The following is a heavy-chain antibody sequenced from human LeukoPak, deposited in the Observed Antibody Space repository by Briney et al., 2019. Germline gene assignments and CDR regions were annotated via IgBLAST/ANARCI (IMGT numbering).Heavy chain of an antibody. CDR1: TFTFRTFA. J-gene: IGHJ4*02. V-gene: IGHV3-30*04. Sequence: PGGSLRLSCAASTFTFRTFAMHWVRQAPGKGLEWVAVISYDGSNKYYADSVKGRFTISRDSSKNTLYLQTNSLRAEDTAVYYCAIGDGLGELSSSFNYWGQGTLVTVSS. D-gene: IGHD3-16*02. CDR3: AIGDGLGELSSSFNY. CDR2: ISYDGSNK.